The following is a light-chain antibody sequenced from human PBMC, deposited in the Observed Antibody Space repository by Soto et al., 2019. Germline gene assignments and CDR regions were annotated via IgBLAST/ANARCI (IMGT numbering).Light chain of an antibody. V-gene: IGKV1-5*03. CDR3: QHYKDYSWT. CDR1: QSISLW. J-gene: IGKJ1*01. Sequence: DIHMTQSPSTLSASVGDRVTITCRASQSISLWVAWYQQKPGRAPNLLIYKTSSLETGVLSRFSGSGSGTEFTLTISSLQPDDFATYYCQHYKDYSWTFGQGTKVEVK. CDR2: KTS.